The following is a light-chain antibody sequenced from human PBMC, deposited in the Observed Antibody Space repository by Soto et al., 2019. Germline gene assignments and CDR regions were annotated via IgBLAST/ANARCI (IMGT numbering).Light chain of an antibody. V-gene: IGKV3-11*01. CDR3: QQYNNWPTWT. CDR1: LSLSSY. J-gene: IGKJ4*02. CDR2: DAS. Sequence: TLLTHSPSTLSLSPLERATLSFMSSLSLSSYVAWYQQKPGQAPRLLIYDASNRATGIPARFSGSGSGTDFTLTISSLQSEDFAVYYCQQYNNWPTWTFGGGTKVDIK.